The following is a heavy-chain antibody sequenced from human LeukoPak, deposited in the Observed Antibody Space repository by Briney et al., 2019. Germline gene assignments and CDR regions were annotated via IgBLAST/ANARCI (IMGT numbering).Heavy chain of an antibody. CDR2: IKQDGSEK. J-gene: IGHJ4*02. Sequence: PGGSLRLSCAASGFTFSSYWMSWVRQAPGKGLEWGANIKQDGSEKYYVDSVKGRFTISRDNAKNSLYLQMNSLRAEDTAVYYCARDYGGSIAVAGESYWGQGTLVTVSS. CDR3: ARDYGGSIAVAGESY. CDR1: GFTFSSYW. D-gene: IGHD6-19*01. V-gene: IGHV3-7*01.